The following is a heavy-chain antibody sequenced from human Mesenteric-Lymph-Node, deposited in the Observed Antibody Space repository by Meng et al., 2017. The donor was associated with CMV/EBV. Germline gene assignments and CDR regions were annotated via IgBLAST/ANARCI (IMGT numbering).Heavy chain of an antibody. CDR3: AKSAGSPAFDI. CDR2: LPYDGSEI. CDR1: GIIFSRYG. J-gene: IGHJ3*02. Sequence: GESLKISCTATGIIFSRYGMHWVRQAPGKGLQWVATLPYDGSEIHYADSVKGRFTISRDNAKNTLYLQMNSLRAEDTAVYYCAKSAGSPAFDIWGQGTVVTVSS. V-gene: IGHV3-30*02.